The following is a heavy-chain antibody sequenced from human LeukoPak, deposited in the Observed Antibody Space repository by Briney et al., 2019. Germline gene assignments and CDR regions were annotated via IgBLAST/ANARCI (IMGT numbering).Heavy chain of an antibody. CDR2: MNPNSGNT. V-gene: IGHV1-8*03. CDR3: ARLYYDSNGYYDVAFHI. Sequence: ASVEVSCKASGYTFTSYDINWVRQATGQGLEWMGWMNPNSGNTGYAQKFQGRVTITRNTSISTAYMELSSLRSEDTAVYYCARLYYDSNGYYDVAFHIWGQGTMVTVSS. CDR1: GYTFTSYD. J-gene: IGHJ3*02. D-gene: IGHD3-22*01.